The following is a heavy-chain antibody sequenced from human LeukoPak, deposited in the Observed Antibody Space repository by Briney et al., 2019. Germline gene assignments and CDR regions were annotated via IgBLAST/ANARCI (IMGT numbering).Heavy chain of an antibody. CDR3: AKEQQLVRGYFDY. D-gene: IGHD6-13*01. V-gene: IGHV3-30*02. CDR1: GFTFSDCG. Sequence: GGSLRLSCAASGFTFSDCGMHWVRQAPGKGLEWVTFIRYDGSNKYYADSVKGRFTISRDNSKNTLYLQMNSLRAEDTAVYYCAKEQQLVRGYFDYWGQGTLVTVSS. CDR2: IRYDGSNK. J-gene: IGHJ4*02.